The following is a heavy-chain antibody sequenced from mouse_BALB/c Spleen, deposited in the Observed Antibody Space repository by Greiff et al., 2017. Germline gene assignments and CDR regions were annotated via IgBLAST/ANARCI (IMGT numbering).Heavy chain of an antibody. V-gene: IGHV3-8*02. CDR1: GDSITSGY. CDR3: ASCDGYYYAMDY. J-gene: IGHJ4*01. Sequence: EVQLKESGPSLVKPSQTLSLTCSVTGDSITSGYWNWIRKFPGNKLEYMGYISYSGSTNYNPSLKSRISNTRDTSKNQYYLQLNSVTTEKTATYYCASCDGYYYAMDYWGQGTSVTVSS. CDR2: ISYSGST.